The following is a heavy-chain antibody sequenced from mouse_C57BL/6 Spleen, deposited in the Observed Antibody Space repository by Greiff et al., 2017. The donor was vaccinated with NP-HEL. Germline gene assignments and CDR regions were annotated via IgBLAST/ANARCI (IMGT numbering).Heavy chain of an antibody. CDR3: ARGVYDYDRGPY. Sequence: EVQLQQSGPELVKPGASVKMSCKASGYTFTDYNMHWVKQSHGKSLEWIGYINPNNGGTSYNQKFKGKATLTVNKSSSTAYMELRSLTSEDSAVYYCARGVYDYDRGPYWGQGTTLTVSS. CDR2: INPNNGGT. CDR1: GYTFTDYN. D-gene: IGHD2-4*01. J-gene: IGHJ2*01. V-gene: IGHV1-22*01.